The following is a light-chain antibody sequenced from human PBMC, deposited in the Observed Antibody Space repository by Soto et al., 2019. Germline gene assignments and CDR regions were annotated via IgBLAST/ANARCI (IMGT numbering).Light chain of an antibody. CDR3: CSYAVSKV. CDR2: EGT. V-gene: IGLV2-23*01. CDR1: SSDVGSHSR. J-gene: IGLJ1*01. Sequence: QSALTHPASVSGSPGQSITISCTGTSSDVGSHSRVSWYQQHPGKAPKLMIYEGTKRPSGVSDRFSGSKSDNTASLTISGLQAEDEADYYCCSYAVSKVFGTGTKLTVL.